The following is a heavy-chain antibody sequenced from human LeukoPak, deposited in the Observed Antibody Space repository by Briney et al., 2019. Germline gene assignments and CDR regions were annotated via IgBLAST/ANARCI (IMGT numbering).Heavy chain of an antibody. V-gene: IGHV4-59*08. D-gene: IGHD3-22*01. CDR3: ARHGRVAGEYDSSGYPSPDLDY. CDR2: IYYSEST. Sequence: SETLSLTCTVSGGSISNYNWNWIRQPPGKGLEWIGYIYYSESTNYNPSLKSRVTISVDTSKNQFSLKLSSVTAADTAVYYCARHGRVAGEYDSSGYPSPDLDYWGQGTLVTVSS. J-gene: IGHJ4*02. CDR1: GGSISNYN.